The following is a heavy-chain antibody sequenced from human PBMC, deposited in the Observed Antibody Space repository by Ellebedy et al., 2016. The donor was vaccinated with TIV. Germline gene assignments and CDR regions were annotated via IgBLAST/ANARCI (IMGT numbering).Heavy chain of an antibody. CDR3: AKSPRPSTVTYFDH. CDR1: GFTFSSYG. Sequence: GESLKISCAASGFTFSSYGMHWVRQAPGKGLEWVAVIWYDGSNKHYADSVRGRFTISRDNFKNTLILQLNSLRPEDTAVFYCAKSPRPSTVTYFDHWGQGTLVTVSS. J-gene: IGHJ4*02. D-gene: IGHD4-17*01. CDR2: IWYDGSNK. V-gene: IGHV3-30*02.